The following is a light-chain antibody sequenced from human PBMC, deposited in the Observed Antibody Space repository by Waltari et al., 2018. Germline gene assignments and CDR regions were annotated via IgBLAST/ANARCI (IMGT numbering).Light chain of an antibody. Sequence: QSVLTQPPSASGTPGQRVTISCFGSTPNIGSHYVSWYQTIPGTTPKLLIHKYDQRPSGVPDRFSGSVSGTSASLAISGLRSEDGADYYCTAWDDNLSVVFGGGTKLTVL. CDR1: TPNIGSHY. CDR2: KYD. V-gene: IGLV1-47*01. J-gene: IGLJ3*02. CDR3: TAWDDNLSVV.